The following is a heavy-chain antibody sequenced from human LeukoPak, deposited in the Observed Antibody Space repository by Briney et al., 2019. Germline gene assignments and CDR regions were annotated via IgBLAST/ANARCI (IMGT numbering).Heavy chain of an antibody. CDR3: ARGVPYYYDSSGYQVD. D-gene: IGHD3-22*01. J-gene: IGHJ4*02. Sequence: SVKVSCKASGGTFSSYAISWVRQAPGQGLEWMGGIIPIFGTANYAQKFQGRVTITADESTSTAYMELSSLRSEDTAVYYCARGVPYYYDSSGYQVDWGQGTLVTVSS. V-gene: IGHV1-69*13. CDR1: GGTFSSYA. CDR2: IIPIFGTA.